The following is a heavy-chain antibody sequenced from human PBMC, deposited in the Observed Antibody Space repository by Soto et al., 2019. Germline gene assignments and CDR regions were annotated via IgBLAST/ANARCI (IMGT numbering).Heavy chain of an antibody. Sequence: PGGSLRLSCAASGFTFDDYAMHWVRQAPGKGLEWVSGISWNSGSIGYADSVKGRFTISRDNAKNSLYLQMNSLRAEDTALYYCAKDMGPDCSGGSCLATDYWGQGTLVTVSS. CDR3: AKDMGPDCSGGSCLATDY. CDR1: GFTFDDYA. V-gene: IGHV3-9*01. CDR2: ISWNSGSI. J-gene: IGHJ4*02. D-gene: IGHD2-15*01.